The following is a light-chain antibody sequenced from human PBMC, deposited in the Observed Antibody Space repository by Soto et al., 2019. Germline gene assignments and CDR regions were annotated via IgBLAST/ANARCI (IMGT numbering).Light chain of an antibody. V-gene: IGKV4-1*01. Sequence: DIVMTQSPDSLAVSLGERATINCKSSQSLYNSNNLNYLSWYQQKPGQPPKLLLYWASTRESGVRDRFSGSGSGRDFTLTISRLQAADVAVYYCQQYHSTPSTFGQGTKLEIK. CDR3: QQYHSTPST. CDR1: QSLYNSNNLNY. J-gene: IGKJ2*01. CDR2: WAS.